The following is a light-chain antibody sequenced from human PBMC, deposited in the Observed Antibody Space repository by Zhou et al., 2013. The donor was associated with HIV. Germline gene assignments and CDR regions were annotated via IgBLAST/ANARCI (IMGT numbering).Light chain of an antibody. CDR3: MQALQTPLT. CDR1: QSLLHSNGYTY. V-gene: IGKV2-28*01. Sequence: DIVMTQSPLSLPVTPGEPASISCRSSQSLLHSNGYTYLDWYLQKPGQSPQLLIYLGSNRASGVPDRFSGSGSGTDFTLTISRVEAEDVGTYYCMQALQTPLTFGEGPRWRSN. CDR2: LGS. J-gene: IGKJ4*01.